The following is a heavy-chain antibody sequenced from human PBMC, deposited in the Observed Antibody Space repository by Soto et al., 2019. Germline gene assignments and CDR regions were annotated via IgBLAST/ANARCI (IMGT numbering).Heavy chain of an antibody. V-gene: IGHV4-59*08. J-gene: IGHJ4*02. CDR2: IYYSGNP. CDR3: LRHYGDGHDYLDY. Sequence: QVQLQESGPGLVKPSETLSLTCTVSGWSISSYYWSWIRQPPGKGLEWIGYIYYSGNPNYNPSLKSRVTISLDTCKSQYSLNMSSLTAADSALYYHLRHYGDGHDYLDYWGQGTLVTVSP. CDR1: GWSISSYY. D-gene: IGHD2-8*01.